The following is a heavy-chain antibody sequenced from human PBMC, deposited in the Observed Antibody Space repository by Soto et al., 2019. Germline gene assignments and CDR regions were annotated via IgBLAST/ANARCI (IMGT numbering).Heavy chain of an antibody. Sequence: GWSMRISCAASGLSFRLYGMQWVRKDPGKGLEWVAVIWYDGSNKYYADSVKGRFTISRDNSKNTLYLQMNSLRAEDTAVYYCARSPYTTGYHYGMDVWGQGTTVTGSS. V-gene: IGHV3-33*01. CDR3: ARSPYTTGYHYGMDV. CDR2: IWYDGSNK. J-gene: IGHJ6*02. CDR1: GLSFRLYG. D-gene: IGHD3-9*01.